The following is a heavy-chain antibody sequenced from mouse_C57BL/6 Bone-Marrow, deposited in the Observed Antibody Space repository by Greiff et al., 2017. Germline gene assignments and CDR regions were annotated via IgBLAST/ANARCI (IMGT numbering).Heavy chain of an antibody. CDR3: ARGNWDIRTLDY. J-gene: IGHJ2*01. CDR1: GYAFSSSW. CDR2: IYPGDGDT. V-gene: IGHV1-82*01. D-gene: IGHD4-1*01. Sequence: QVQLKQSGPELVKPGASVKISCKASGYAFSSSWMNWVKQRPGRGLEWIGRIYPGDGDTNYNGKFKGKATLTADKSSSTAYMQLSSLTSEDSAVYVCARGNWDIRTLDYWGQGTTLTVSS.